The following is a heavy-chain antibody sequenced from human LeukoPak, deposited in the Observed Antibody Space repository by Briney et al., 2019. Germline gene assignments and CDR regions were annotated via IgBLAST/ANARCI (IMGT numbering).Heavy chain of an antibody. CDR2: IYYSGST. V-gene: IGHV4-59*08. CDR1: GGSISSYY. Sequence: SETLSLTCTVSGGSISSYYWSWIRQPPGKGLEWSGYIYYSGSTNYNPSLKSRVTISVDTSKNQFSLKLSSVTAADTAVYYCARSYYYDSSGYSEPYYFDYWGQGTLVTVSS. J-gene: IGHJ4*02. D-gene: IGHD3-22*01. CDR3: ARSYYYDSSGYSEPYYFDY.